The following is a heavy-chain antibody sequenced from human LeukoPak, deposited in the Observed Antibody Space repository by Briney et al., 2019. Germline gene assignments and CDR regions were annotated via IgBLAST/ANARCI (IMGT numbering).Heavy chain of an antibody. CDR3: ARGSTYYDSSGQVPFDY. CDR2: ISSSSSTI. V-gene: IGHV3-48*01. CDR1: GFTFSTYS. Sequence: GGSLRLSCAASGFTFSTYSMNWVRQAPGQGLEWVSYISSSSSTIYYADSVKGRFTISRDNAKTSLYLQMNSLRAEDTAVYYCARGSTYYDSSGQVPFDYWGQGTLVTVSS. D-gene: IGHD3-22*01. J-gene: IGHJ4*02.